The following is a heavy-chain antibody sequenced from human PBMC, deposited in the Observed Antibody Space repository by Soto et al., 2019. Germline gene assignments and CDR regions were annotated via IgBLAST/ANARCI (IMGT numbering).Heavy chain of an antibody. CDR3: ANDLREMATITPDY. Sequence: QVHLVESGGGVVQPGRSLRLSCAASGFTFTSFGIHWVRQAPGKGLEWVAVVSYDGIDENYADSVKGRFSISRDNSKNTVYLHMNSLRGKDTAVYYCANDLREMATITPDYWGQGTLVSVSS. V-gene: IGHV3-30*18. CDR1: GFTFTSFG. J-gene: IGHJ4*02. CDR2: VSYDGIDE. D-gene: IGHD5-12*01.